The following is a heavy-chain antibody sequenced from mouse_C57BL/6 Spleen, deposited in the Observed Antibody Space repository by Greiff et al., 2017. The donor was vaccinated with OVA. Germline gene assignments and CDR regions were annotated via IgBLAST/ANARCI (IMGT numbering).Heavy chain of an antibody. Sequence: EVHLVESGGGLVKPGGSLKLSCAASGFTFSDYGMHWVRQAPEKGLEWVAYISSGSSTIYYADTVKGRFTISRDNAKNTLFLQMNSRRSEDTAMYYCARFYEGNVGDWGQGTTLTVSS. CDR3: ARFYEGNVGD. D-gene: IGHD2-1*01. V-gene: IGHV5-17*01. J-gene: IGHJ2*01. CDR2: ISSGSSTI. CDR1: GFTFSDYG.